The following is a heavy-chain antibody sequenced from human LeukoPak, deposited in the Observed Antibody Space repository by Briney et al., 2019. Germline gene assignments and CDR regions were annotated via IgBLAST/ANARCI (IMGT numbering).Heavy chain of an antibody. CDR2: IYYSGST. V-gene: IGHV4-39*01. D-gene: IGHD3-3*01. CDR1: GGSISSCSYY. Sequence: PDALSLTCTVSGGSISSCSYYWGWIRQPPGKGLEWIGSIYYSGSTYYNPSLKSRVTISVDTSKNQFSLKLSSVTAADTAVYYCARHSGDFWSGYYDAFDIWGQGTMVTVSS. J-gene: IGHJ3*02. CDR3: ARHSGDFWSGYYDAFDI.